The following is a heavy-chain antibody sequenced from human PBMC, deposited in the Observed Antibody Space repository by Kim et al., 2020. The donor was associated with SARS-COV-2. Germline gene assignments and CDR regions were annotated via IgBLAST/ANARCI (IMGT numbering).Heavy chain of an antibody. CDR3: ARVWRDFWSGYPLDY. Sequence: GGSLRLSCAASGFTVSSNYMSWVRQAPGKGLEWVSVIYSGGSTYYADSVKGRFTISRDNSKNTLYLQMNSLRAEDTAVYYCARVWRDFWSGYPLDYWGQGTLVTVSS. V-gene: IGHV3-53*01. J-gene: IGHJ4*02. CDR1: GFTVSSNY. CDR2: IYSGGST. D-gene: IGHD3-3*01.